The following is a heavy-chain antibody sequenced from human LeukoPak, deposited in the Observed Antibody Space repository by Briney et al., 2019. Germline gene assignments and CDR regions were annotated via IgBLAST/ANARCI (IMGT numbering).Heavy chain of an antibody. Sequence: PSQTLSLTCAVSGGSISGGGYSWSWIRQPPGKGLEWIGYIYHSGSTYYNPSLKSRVTISVDRSKNQFSLKLSSVTAADTAVYYCARVGDSSGYYYFDYWGQGTLVTVS. V-gene: IGHV4-30-2*01. CDR1: GGSISGGGYS. J-gene: IGHJ4*02. CDR3: ARVGDSSGYYYFDY. CDR2: IYHSGST. D-gene: IGHD3-22*01.